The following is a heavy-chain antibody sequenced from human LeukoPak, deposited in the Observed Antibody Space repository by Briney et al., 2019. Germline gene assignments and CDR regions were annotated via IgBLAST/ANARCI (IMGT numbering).Heavy chain of an antibody. CDR1: GGSISSYY. D-gene: IGHD3-3*01. V-gene: IGHV4-4*07. CDR3: ARDREDFWRPGFDP. Sequence: SETLSLTCTVSGGSISSYYWSWIRQPAGKGLEWIGRIYTSGSTNYNPSLKSRVTMSVDTSKNQFSLKLSSVTAADTAVYYCARDREDFWRPGFDPWGQGTLVTVSS. CDR2: IYTSGST. J-gene: IGHJ5*02.